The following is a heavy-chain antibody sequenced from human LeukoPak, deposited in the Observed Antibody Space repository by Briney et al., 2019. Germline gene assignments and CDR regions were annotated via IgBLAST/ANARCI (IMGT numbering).Heavy chain of an antibody. D-gene: IGHD3-10*01. CDR1: GGSISSGGYY. CDR3: ASLRHGSGSYYS. CDR2: IYYSGST. Sequence: SETLSLTCTVSGGSISSGGYYWSWIRQHPGKGLEWIGYIYYSGSTYYNPSLKSRVTISVDTSKNQFSLKLSSVTAADTAVYYCASLRHGSGSYYSWGQGTLVTVSS. J-gene: IGHJ4*02. V-gene: IGHV4-31*03.